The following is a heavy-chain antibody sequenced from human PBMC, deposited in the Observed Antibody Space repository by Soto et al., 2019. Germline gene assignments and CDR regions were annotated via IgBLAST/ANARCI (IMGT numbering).Heavy chain of an antibody. CDR1: GYTFTSYA. J-gene: IGHJ6*02. V-gene: IGHV1-3*01. D-gene: IGHD3-22*01. CDR3: ARDREVVFITPHYGMDV. Sequence: ASVKVSCKASGYTFTSYAMHWVRQAPGQRLEWMGWINAGNGNTKYSQKFQGRVTITRDTSASTAYMELSSLRSEDTAVYYCARDREVVFITPHYGMDVWGQGTTVTVSS. CDR2: INAGNGNT.